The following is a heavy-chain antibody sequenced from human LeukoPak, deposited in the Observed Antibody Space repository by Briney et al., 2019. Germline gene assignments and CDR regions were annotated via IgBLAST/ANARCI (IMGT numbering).Heavy chain of an antibody. D-gene: IGHD1-26*01. CDR3: ARDRGDDSASGNYYWFDP. CDR1: GFTFSSYA. J-gene: IGHJ5*02. CDR2: ISGSGGGGST. Sequence: PGGSLRLSCAASGFTFSSYAMSWVRQAPGKGLEWVSTISGSGGGGSTYYADSVKGRFTISRDNSKNTLYLQMNSLRAEDTAVYYCARDRGDDSASGNYYWFDPWGQGTLVTVSS. V-gene: IGHV3-23*01.